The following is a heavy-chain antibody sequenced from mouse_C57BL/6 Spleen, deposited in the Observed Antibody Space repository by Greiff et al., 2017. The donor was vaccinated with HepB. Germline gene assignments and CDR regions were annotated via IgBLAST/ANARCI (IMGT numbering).Heavy chain of an antibody. Sequence: QVQLQQPGAELVMPGASVKLSCKASGYTFTSYWMHWVKQRPGQGLEWIGEIDPSDSYTNYNQKFKGKSTLAVDKSSSTAYMQLSSLTSEDSAVYYCARRGGTGYFDVWGTGTTGTVSS. CDR1: GYTFTSYW. J-gene: IGHJ1*03. CDR3: ARRGGTGYFDV. CDR2: IDPSDSYT. D-gene: IGHD4-1*01. V-gene: IGHV1-69*01.